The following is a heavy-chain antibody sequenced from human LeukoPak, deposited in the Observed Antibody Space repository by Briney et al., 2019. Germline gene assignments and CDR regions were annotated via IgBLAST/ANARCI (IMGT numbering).Heavy chain of an antibody. Sequence: GGSLRLSCAASGFTFSSYGIHWVRQAPGKGLEWVAFIGGDGTEKYYAVSAKGRFTISRDNSKNTLYLQMNSLRVEDTAVYYCAKESGRAGDLDYWGQGTLVTVSS. D-gene: IGHD4-17*01. CDR3: AKESGRAGDLDY. CDR1: GFTFSSYG. CDR2: IGGDGTEK. V-gene: IGHV3-30*02. J-gene: IGHJ4*02.